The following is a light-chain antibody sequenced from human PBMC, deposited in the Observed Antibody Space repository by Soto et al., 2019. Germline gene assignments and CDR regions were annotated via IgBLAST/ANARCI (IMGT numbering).Light chain of an antibody. CDR3: QQRSNWPNT. CDR1: ERVSTN. V-gene: IGKV3-15*01. J-gene: IGKJ2*01. CDR2: SAS. Sequence: DIVMTQSPLTLSVSPGESATLSCRASERVSTNLAWYQQTPGQAPRLLIYSASRRPTDIPVRFSGSGSGAEFTLTISSLQSEDFAVYYCQQRSNWPNTFGQGTKLEIK.